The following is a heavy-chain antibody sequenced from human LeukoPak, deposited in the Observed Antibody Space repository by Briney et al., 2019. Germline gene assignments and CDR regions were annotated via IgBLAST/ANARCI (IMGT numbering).Heavy chain of an antibody. CDR2: ISYDGSNK. D-gene: IGHD3-9*01. J-gene: IGHJ4*02. CDR3: AKDLGVRYFDWLIPGSDY. Sequence: PGGSLRLSCAASGFTFSSYGMHWVRQAPGKGLEWVAVISYDGSNKYYADSVRGRFTISRDNSKNTLYLQMNSLRAEDTVVYYCAKDLGVRYFDWLIPGSDYWGQGTLVTVSS. CDR1: GFTFSSYG. V-gene: IGHV3-30*18.